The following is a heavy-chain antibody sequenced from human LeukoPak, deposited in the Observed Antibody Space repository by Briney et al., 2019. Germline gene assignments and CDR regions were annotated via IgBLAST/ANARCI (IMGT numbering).Heavy chain of an antibody. CDR1: GGSFSGYY. CDR3: ARGLSIFGVERKGGLDY. CDR2: INHSGST. D-gene: IGHD3-3*02. Sequence: PSETLSLTCAVYGGSFSGYYWSWIRQPPGKGLEWIGEINHSGSTNYNPSLKSRVTISVDTSKNQFSLKLSSVTAADTAVYYCARGLSIFGVERKGGLDYWGQGTLVTVSS. J-gene: IGHJ4*02. V-gene: IGHV4-34*01.